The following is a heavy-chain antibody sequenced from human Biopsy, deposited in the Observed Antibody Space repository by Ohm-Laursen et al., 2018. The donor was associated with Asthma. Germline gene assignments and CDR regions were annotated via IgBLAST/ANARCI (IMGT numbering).Heavy chain of an antibody. Sequence: FPRLSCAASGFSFSDYYMTWMRQAPGKGLEWVSSISSSGSTKYPAESVQGRFTISRDNAQKSLFLQMNSLRAEDTAVYYCARAYGGSFFSGSFDIWGQGTMVTVSS. CDR2: ISSSGSTK. D-gene: IGHD4-23*01. J-gene: IGHJ3*02. CDR1: GFSFSDYY. CDR3: ARAYGGSFFSGSFDI. V-gene: IGHV3-11*01.